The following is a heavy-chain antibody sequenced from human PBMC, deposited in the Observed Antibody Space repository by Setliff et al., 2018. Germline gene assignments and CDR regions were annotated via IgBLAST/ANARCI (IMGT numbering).Heavy chain of an antibody. CDR1: GYSFTSND. V-gene: IGHV1-8*03. CDR2: LNPSSGNT. Sequence: ASVKVSCKASGYSFTSNDINWVRQATGQGPEWMGWLNPSSGNTGYAPKFQGRVTITRSTSLSTAYMELSSLRSEDAAIYYCARAHSGSDFHDPFDIWGQGTMVTVSS. D-gene: IGHD1-26*01. J-gene: IGHJ3*02. CDR3: ARAHSGSDFHDPFDI.